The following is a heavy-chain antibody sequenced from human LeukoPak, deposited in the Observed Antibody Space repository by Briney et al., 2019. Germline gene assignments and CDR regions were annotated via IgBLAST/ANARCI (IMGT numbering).Heavy chain of an antibody. D-gene: IGHD3-10*01. J-gene: IGHJ4*02. CDR3: ARAGVLLWFGEPPNFDY. CDR1: GYTFTSYA. V-gene: IGHV1-3*01. Sequence: GASVTVSCKASGYTFTSYAMHWVRQAPGQRLEWMGWINAGNGNTKYSQEFQGRVTIARDTSASTAYMELRSLRSDDTAVYYCARAGVLLWFGEPPNFDYWGQGTLVTVSS. CDR2: INAGNGNT.